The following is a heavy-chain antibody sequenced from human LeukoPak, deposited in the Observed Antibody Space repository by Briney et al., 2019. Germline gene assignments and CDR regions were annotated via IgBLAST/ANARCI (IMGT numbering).Heavy chain of an antibody. J-gene: IGHJ4*02. V-gene: IGHV1-18*01. CDR1: GYTFTSYG. CDR2: ISAYNGNT. Sequence: ASVKVSCKASGYTFTSYGISWVRQAPGQGLEWMGWISAYNGNTNYAQKLQGRVTMTTDTSTSTAYMELRSLRSDDTAVYYCARVSLEYSSSSVVGYFDYWGQGTLVTVSS. D-gene: IGHD6-6*01. CDR3: ARVSLEYSSSSVVGYFDY.